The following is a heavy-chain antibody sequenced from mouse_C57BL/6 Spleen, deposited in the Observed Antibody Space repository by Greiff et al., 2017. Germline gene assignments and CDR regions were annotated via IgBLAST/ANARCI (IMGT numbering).Heavy chain of an antibody. CDR1: GFSFSDYG. CDR3: ARPGYYGSMDY. V-gene: IGHV5-17*01. D-gene: IGHD1-1*01. CDR2: ISSGSSTI. J-gene: IGHJ4*01. Sequence: DVKLVESGGGLVKTGGSLKLSCAASGFSFSDYGMHWVRQAPEKGLEWFAYISSGSSTIYYADTVKGRFTISRDNAKNTLFLQMTSLRSEDTSMYYCARPGYYGSMDYWGQGASVTVSS.